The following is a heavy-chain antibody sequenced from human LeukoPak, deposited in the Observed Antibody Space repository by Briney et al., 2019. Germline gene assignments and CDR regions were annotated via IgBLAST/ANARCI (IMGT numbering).Heavy chain of an antibody. CDR3: AKDRYNWGSPLFDY. CDR1: GSTFSSYA. V-gene: IGHV3-23*01. D-gene: IGHD7-27*01. Sequence: PGGSLRLSCAASGSTFSSYAMSWVRQAPGKGLEWVSAISGSGGSTYYADSAKGRFTISRDNSKNTLYLQMNSLRAEDTAVYYCAKDRYNWGSPLFDYWGQGTLVTVSS. CDR2: ISGSGGST. J-gene: IGHJ4*02.